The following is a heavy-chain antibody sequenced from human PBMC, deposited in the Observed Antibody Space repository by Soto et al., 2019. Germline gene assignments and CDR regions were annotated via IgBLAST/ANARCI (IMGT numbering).Heavy chain of an antibody. CDR2: IQSGGST. Sequence: EVQLVESGGGLVQPGGSLRLSCAASGFTVSSKYMSWVRQAPGKGLEWVSLIQSGGSTYYAGSVKGRFTISRDNSENTLFLQXXXXXXXXTXXXXXXXXXXXXXXXRCYGVPMDVWGKGTTVTVSA. CDR3: XXXXXXXXXXRCYGVPMDV. CDR1: GFTVSSKY. V-gene: IGHV3-66*01. D-gene: IGHD2-15*01. J-gene: IGHJ6*04.